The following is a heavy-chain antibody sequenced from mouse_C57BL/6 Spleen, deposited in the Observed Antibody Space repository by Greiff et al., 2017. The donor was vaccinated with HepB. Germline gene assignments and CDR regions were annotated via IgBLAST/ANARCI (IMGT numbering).Heavy chain of an antibody. J-gene: IGHJ1*03. CDR2: IYPGSGNT. CDR1: GYTFTDYY. CDR3: ARIDYYGSGGYFDV. V-gene: IGHV1-76*01. Sequence: QVQLQQSGAELVRPGASVKLSCKASGYTFTDYYINWVKQRPGQGLEWIARIYPGSGNTYYNEKFKGKATLTAEKSSSTAYMQLSSLTSEDSAVYFCARIDYYGSGGYFDVWGTGTTVTVSS. D-gene: IGHD1-1*01.